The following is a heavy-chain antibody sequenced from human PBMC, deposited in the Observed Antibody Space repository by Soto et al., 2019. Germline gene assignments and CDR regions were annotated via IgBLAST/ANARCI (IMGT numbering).Heavy chain of an antibody. Sequence: SVKVSCKASGFTFTSSAVQWVRQARGQRLEWIGWIVVGSGNTNYAQKFQERVTITRDMSTSTAYMELSSLRSEDTAVYYCAAVGGSYYYVDYWGQGTLVTVSS. V-gene: IGHV1-58*01. CDR1: GFTFTSSA. J-gene: IGHJ4*02. D-gene: IGHD1-26*01. CDR3: AAVGGSYYYVDY. CDR2: IVVGSGNT.